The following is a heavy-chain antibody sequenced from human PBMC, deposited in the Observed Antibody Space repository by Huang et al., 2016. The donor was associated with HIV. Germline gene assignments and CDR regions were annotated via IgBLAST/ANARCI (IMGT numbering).Heavy chain of an antibody. CDR2: SNHSGST. D-gene: IGHD2-21*01. CDR1: GGSFSGYF. CDR3: ARGRLARNTWFDT. J-gene: IGHJ5*02. Sequence: QVQLQQWGGGLLNPSETLSLTCAVYGGSFSGYFWSWIRQPPGKGLEWIGESNHSGSTNYNPALKSRVTVSLRTSKNQVSLKLSSVTAADTAVYYCARGRLARNTWFDTWGQGTLVTVSS. V-gene: IGHV4-34*01.